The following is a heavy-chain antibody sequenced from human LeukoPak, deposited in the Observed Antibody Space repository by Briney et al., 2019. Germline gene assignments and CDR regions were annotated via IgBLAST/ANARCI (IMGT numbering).Heavy chain of an antibody. J-gene: IGHJ4*02. CDR3: AIGRGGQQLGDY. CDR2: IYPDDSDT. D-gene: IGHD6-13*01. V-gene: IGHV5-51*01. CDR1: EYSFPNYC. Sequence: GESLKISCKHSEYSFPNYCIGWVRQMPGKGLEWLGMIYPDDSDTRYSPSSQGQVTISADKSISTAYLQWSSLTVSDTAMYYCAIGRGGQQLGDYGGQGTLVTVSS.